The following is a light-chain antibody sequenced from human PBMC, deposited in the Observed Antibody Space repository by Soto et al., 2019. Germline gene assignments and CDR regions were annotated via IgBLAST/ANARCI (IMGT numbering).Light chain of an antibody. CDR3: QQYNSWT. Sequence: DIQMTQSPSTLAASVGDRVTITCRASQSISGWMAWYQQKPGKAPKLLIYTASRLESGVPSRFSGSGSGTEFTLTISSLQPDDFATYYCQQYNSWTFGQGTKVDIK. CDR1: QSISGW. V-gene: IGKV1-5*03. CDR2: TAS. J-gene: IGKJ1*01.